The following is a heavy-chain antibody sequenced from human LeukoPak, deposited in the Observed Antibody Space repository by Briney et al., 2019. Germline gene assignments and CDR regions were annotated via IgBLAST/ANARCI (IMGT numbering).Heavy chain of an antibody. J-gene: IGHJ4*02. CDR1: GFTFRSYE. D-gene: IGHD5-18*01. CDR3: ARVSRGYNYGYVDY. CDR2: ISTISSYT. Sequence: GGSLRLSSAASGFTFRSYEMNWVRQAPGKGLEWVSSISTISSYTCYADSVKGRFTISRDNAKNSLYLQMNSLRAEDTAVYYCARVSRGYNYGYVDYWGEGTLVTVSS. V-gene: IGHV3-21*01.